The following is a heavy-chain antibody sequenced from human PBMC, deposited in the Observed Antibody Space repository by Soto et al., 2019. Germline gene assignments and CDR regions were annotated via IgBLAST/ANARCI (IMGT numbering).Heavy chain of an antibody. CDR3: ARGPGYSSSWYLAYFQH. D-gene: IGHD6-13*01. CDR2: INHSGST. V-gene: IGHV4-59*12. CDR1: GGSINSYY. J-gene: IGHJ1*01. Sequence: QVQLQESGPGLVKPSATLSLTCTVSGGSINSYYWSWIRQPAGKGLEWIGEINHSGSTNYNPSLKSRVTISVDTSKNQFSLKLSSVTAADTAVYYCARGPGYSSSWYLAYFQHWGQGTLVTVSS.